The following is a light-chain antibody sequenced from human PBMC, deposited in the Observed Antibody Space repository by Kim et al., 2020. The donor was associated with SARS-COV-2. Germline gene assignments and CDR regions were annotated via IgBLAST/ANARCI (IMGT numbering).Light chain of an antibody. J-gene: IGLJ2*01. CDR2: EVS. CDR1: SSDVGGYND. V-gene: IGLV2-8*01. Sequence: QSALTQPPSASGSPGQSVTISCTGTSSDVGGYNDVSWYQQHPGKAPRLMIYEVSKRPSGVPDRFSGSKSGNTASLTVSGLQADDEADYYCSSYAGSNNLLFGGGTQLTVL. CDR3: SSYAGSNNLL.